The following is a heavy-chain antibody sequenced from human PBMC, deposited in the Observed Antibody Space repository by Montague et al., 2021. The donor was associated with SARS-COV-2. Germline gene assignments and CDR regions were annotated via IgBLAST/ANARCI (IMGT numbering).Heavy chain of an antibody. CDR2: IYYRSQWYE. V-gene: IGHV6-1*01. D-gene: IGHD2-2*01. Sequence: CAISGDSVSSKGAAWNWIRQSPSRGLEWLGRIYYRSQWYEDYAVSVKGRITIKPDTSKNQFSLHLESVSPDDTALYYCARGAYHDLYYYYHGMDVWGRGTTVSVSS. CDR1: GDSVSSKGAA. J-gene: IGHJ6*02. CDR3: ARGAYHDLYYYYHGMDV.